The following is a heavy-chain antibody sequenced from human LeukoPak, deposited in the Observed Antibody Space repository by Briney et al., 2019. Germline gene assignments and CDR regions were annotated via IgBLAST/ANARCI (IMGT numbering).Heavy chain of an antibody. J-gene: IGHJ4*02. CDR2: INPNSGGT. Sequence: ASVKVSCKASGYTFTGYYMHWVRQAPGQGLEWMGWINPNSGGTNYAQKFQGRVTMTRDTSISTAYMELSRLRSDDTAVYYCARGGVYCSSTSCHLDYFDCWGQGTLVTVSS. CDR3: ARGGVYCSSTSCHLDYFDC. V-gene: IGHV1-2*02. CDR1: GYTFTGYY. D-gene: IGHD2-2*01.